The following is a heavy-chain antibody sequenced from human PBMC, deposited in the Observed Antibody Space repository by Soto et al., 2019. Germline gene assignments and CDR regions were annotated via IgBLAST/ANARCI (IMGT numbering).Heavy chain of an antibody. CDR2: ISAYNGNT. CDR3: ARIYCSGGSCYSGGYYYYYYLDV. CDR1: GYTFTSYG. Sequence: GASVKVSCKASGYTFTSYGISWVRQAPGQGLEWMGWISAYNGNTNYAQKLQGRVTMTTDTSTSTAYMELRSLRSDDTAVYYCARIYCSGGSCYSGGYYYYYYLDVWGKGTTVTVSS. J-gene: IGHJ6*03. D-gene: IGHD2-15*01. V-gene: IGHV1-18*01.